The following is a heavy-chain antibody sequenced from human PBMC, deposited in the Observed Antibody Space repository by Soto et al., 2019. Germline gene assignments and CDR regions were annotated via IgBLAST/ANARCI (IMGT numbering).Heavy chain of an antibody. CDR2: IFHDGTA. J-gene: IGHJ4*02. V-gene: IGHV4-4*02. CDR1: GVSISSGNW. Sequence: QVKLQESGPGLATPSGTLSLTCAVSGVSISSGNWWTWVRQSPQRGLEYIGEIFHDGTANYYPSFERRVSISVDTSKNQFSLKLTSVTAADTAIYFCARLVYDTRLNYMYFDFWGQGTLVIVSS. CDR3: ARLVYDTRLNYMYFDF. D-gene: IGHD3-10*01.